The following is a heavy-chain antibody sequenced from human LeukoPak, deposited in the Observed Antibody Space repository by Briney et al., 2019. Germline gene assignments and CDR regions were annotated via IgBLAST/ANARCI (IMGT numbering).Heavy chain of an antibody. V-gene: IGHV3-23*01. CDR2: ISDSGDRT. J-gene: IGHJ6*02. CDR3: AKENYGDYVYYYYGMDV. CDR1: GFTFTIYA. Sequence: GGSLRLSCVASGFTFTIYAMSWVRQSPGKGLDWVSSISDSGDRTYYADSVKGRFTISRDNSRNTLYLQVNSLRAEDTAVYYCAKENYGDYVYYYYGMDVWGHGTTVTVSS. D-gene: IGHD4-17*01.